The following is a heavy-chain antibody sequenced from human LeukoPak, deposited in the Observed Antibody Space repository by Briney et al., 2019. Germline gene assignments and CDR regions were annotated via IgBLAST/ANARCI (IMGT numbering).Heavy chain of an antibody. CDR2: IYYSGST. CDR1: GGSISSGGYY. J-gene: IGHJ5*02. CDR3: ARDSREQLVRWFDP. V-gene: IGHV4-31*03. D-gene: IGHD6-6*01. Sequence: SQTLSLTCTVSGGSISSGGYYWSWIRQHPGKGLEWIGYIYYSGSTYYNPSLKSRVTISVDTSKNQFSLKLSSVTAADTAVYYRARDSREQLVRWFDPWGQGTLVTVSS.